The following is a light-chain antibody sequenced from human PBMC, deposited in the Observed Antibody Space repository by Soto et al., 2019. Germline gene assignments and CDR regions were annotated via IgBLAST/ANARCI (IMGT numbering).Light chain of an antibody. CDR3: GTWDSSLSAYV. J-gene: IGLJ1*01. V-gene: IGLV1-51*01. CDR1: SSNIGNNY. Sequence: QSVLTQPPSVSAAPGQKVTICCSGSSSNIGNNYVSWYQQLPGTAPKLLIHDDNKRPSGIPDRFSGSKSGTSATLGITGLQTGDQADYYCGTWDSSLSAYVFGTGTKVTVL. CDR2: DDN.